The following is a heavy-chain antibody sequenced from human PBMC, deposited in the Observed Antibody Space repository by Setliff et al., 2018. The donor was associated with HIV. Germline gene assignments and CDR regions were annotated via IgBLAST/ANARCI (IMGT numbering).Heavy chain of an antibody. V-gene: IGHV4-59*11. Sequence: PSETLSLTCTVSGGSISSHYWSWIRQPPGKGLEWTGNIHYTGTTHYNPSPKGRVTMSVDTSKNHVSLKLSSVTAADTAVYYCARHNCGTTACYGVVVWGQGTMVTVSS. J-gene: IGHJ3*01. CDR1: GGSISSHY. D-gene: IGHD2-2*01. CDR2: IHYTGTT. CDR3: ARHNCGTTACYGVVV.